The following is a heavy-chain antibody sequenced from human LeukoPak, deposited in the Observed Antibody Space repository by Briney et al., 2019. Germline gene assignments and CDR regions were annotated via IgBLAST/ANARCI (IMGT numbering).Heavy chain of an antibody. CDR1: GGSISSYY. CDR2: IYYSGST. V-gene: IGHV4-59*01. D-gene: IGHD3-22*01. CDR3: ARVRPGYYYDSSGYPAGYFDY. J-gene: IGHJ4*02. Sequence: PSETLSLTCTVSGGSISSYYWSWIRQPPGKGLELIGYIYYSGSTNYNPSLKSRVTISVDTSKNQFSLKLSSVTAADTAVYYCARVRPGYYYDSSGYPAGYFDYWGQGTLVTVSS.